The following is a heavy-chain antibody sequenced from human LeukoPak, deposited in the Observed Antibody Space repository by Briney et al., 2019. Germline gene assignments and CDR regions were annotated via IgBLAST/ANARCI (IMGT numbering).Heavy chain of an antibody. CDR1: GGSISSYY. J-gene: IGHJ6*03. CDR3: ARGGGYYYYYMDV. CDR2: IYYSGST. Sequence: SETLSLTCTVSGGSISSYYWSWIRQPPGKGLEWIGYIYYSGSTNYNPSLKSRVTISVDTSKNQFSLKLSSVTAADTAVYYCARGGGYYYYYMDVWGKGTTVTISS. V-gene: IGHV4-59*01.